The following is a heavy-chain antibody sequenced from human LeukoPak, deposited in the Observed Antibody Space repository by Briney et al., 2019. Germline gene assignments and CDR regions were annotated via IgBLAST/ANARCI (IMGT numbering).Heavy chain of an antibody. D-gene: IGHD2-2*01. CDR3: ARPSVVPIAVYAFDI. CDR1: GYSFTSYW. J-gene: IGHJ3*02. Sequence: NPGESLKISCKGSGYSFTSYWIGWVRQMPGKGLEWMGIIYPGDSDTRYSPSFQGQVTISADKSISTAYLQWSGLKASDTGMYYCARPSVVPIAVYAFDIWGQGTMVTVSS. CDR2: IYPGDSDT. V-gene: IGHV5-51*01.